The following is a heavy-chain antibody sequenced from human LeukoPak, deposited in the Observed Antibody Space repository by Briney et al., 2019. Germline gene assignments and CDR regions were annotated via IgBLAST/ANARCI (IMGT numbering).Heavy chain of an antibody. CDR2: INPNSGGT. D-gene: IGHD1-26*01. CDR3: ARGRVGALRY. J-gene: IGHJ4*02. V-gene: IGHV1-2*02. Sequence: ASVTVSCKVSGYTLTELSMHWVRQAPGKGLEWMGWINPNSGGTNYAQKFQGRVTMTRDTSISTAYMELSRLRSDDTAVYYCARGRVGALRYWGQGTLVTVSS. CDR1: GYTLTELS.